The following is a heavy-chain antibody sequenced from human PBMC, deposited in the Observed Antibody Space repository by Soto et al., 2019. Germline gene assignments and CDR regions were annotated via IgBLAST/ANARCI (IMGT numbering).Heavy chain of an antibody. D-gene: IGHD3-22*01. J-gene: IGHJ5*02. V-gene: IGHV1-3*01. CDR2: INAGNGNT. CDR3: ARDRQLWVLNYYDRGWFDP. CDR1: GYAFTSYA. Sequence: QVQLVQSGAEVKKPGASVKVSCKASGYAFTSYAMHWVRQAPGQRLEWMGWINAGNGNTKYSQKFQGRVTITRDTSASTAYMELSSLRSEDTAVYYCARDRQLWVLNYYDRGWFDPWGQGTLVTVSS.